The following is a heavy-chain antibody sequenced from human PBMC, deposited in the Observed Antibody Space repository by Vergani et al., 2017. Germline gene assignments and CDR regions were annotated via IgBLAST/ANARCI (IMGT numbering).Heavy chain of an antibody. CDR2: LYRGAFT. CDR1: GFSFRTFS. J-gene: IGHJ3*02. V-gene: IGHV3-66*02. CDR3: ARDGHYSVLSGYYIGGGFDI. Sequence: DVDLVESGGGFVQPGGSRRLSCAASGFSFRTFSMFWVRQPPGKGLEWVSILYRGAFTSYTDSVKGRFTVSRDISKNSLFLQMNSLRPEDTARYYCARDGHYSVLSGYYIGGGFDIWGQGTMVTVSS. D-gene: IGHD3-3*01.